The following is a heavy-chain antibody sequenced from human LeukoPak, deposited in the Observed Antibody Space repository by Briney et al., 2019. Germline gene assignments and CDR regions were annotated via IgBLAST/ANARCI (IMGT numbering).Heavy chain of an antibody. Sequence: GGSLRLSCAASGFTFSSYGMSWVRQAPGKGLEWVSVISGSDGSTYYADSVKGRFTISRDNSKNTLYLQMYSLRVEDTAVYCCAKDGGYYDFDSWGQGTLVTVSS. CDR1: GFTFSSYG. D-gene: IGHD5-12*01. CDR2: ISGSDGST. V-gene: IGHV3-23*01. CDR3: AKDGGYYDFDS. J-gene: IGHJ4*02.